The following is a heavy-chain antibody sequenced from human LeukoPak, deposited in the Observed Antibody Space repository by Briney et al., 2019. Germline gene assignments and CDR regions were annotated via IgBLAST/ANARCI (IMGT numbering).Heavy chain of an antibody. CDR3: ARQRVGATFLRDAFDI. CDR1: GYTFTGYY. D-gene: IGHD1-26*01. V-gene: IGHV1-2*02. J-gene: IGHJ3*02. Sequence: ASVKVSCKASGYTFTGYYMHWVRQAPGQGLEWMGWINPNSGGTNYAQKFQGRVTMTRDTSISTAYMELSRLRSDDTAVYYCARQRVGATFLRDAFDIWGQGTMVTVSS. CDR2: INPNSGGT.